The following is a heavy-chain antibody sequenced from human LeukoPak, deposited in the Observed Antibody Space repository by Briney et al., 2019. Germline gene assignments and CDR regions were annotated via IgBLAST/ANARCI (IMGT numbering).Heavy chain of an antibody. Sequence: PSETLSLTCTVSGGSVSSSTYYWGWIRQPPGKGLEWIGSIYYSGRTYYNPSLNSRVTISVDTSKNQFSLQLNSVTPEDTAVYYCARGPQVVGYFYIDIWDKGSTVTVSS. CDR1: GGSVSSSTYY. CDR3: ARGPQVVGYFYIDI. V-gene: IGHV4-39*01. D-gene: IGHD2-15*01. CDR2: IYYSGRT. J-gene: IGHJ6*03.